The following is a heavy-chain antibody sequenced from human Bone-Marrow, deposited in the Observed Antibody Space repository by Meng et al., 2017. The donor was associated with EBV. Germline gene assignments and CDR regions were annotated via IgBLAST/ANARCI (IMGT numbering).Heavy chain of an antibody. CDR2: INHSGST. CDR3: ARVLGTIYYGSGIDY. V-gene: IGHV4-34*01. J-gene: IGHJ4*02. D-gene: IGHD3-10*01. CDR1: GGSFSGYD. Sequence: QVQLQHWGAGLWKPSETLSLTCAVYGGSFSGYDWSWIRQPPGKGLEWIGEINHSGSTNYNPSLKSRVTISVDTSKNQFSLKLSSVTAADTAVYYCARVLGTIYYGSGIDYWGQGTLVTVSS.